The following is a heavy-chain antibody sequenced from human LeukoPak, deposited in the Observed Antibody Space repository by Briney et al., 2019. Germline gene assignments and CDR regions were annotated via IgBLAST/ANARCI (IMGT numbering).Heavy chain of an antibody. D-gene: IGHD4-17*01. CDR3: ARSLPSLHSTVTFPWDY. J-gene: IGHJ4*02. V-gene: IGHV1-69*05. Sequence: SVKVSCKASGGTFISYGISWVRQAPGQGREWRGRIIAIFGKANYAKKLQGRVTITTDESTSTPYMELSSLRSEDTAVYYCARSLPSLHSTVTFPWDYWGQGTLVTVSS. CDR1: GGTFISYG. CDR2: IIAIFGKA.